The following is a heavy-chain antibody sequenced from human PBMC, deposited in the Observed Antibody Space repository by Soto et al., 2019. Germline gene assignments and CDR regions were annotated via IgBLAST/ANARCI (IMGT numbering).Heavy chain of an antibody. CDR3: ARDPGSGSYYGWFDP. Sequence: SETLSLTCTVSGGSISRYYWNWVRQPPGKGLEWIGYIYYSGSTNYNPSLKSRVTISVDTSKNQFSLKLSSVTAADTAVYYCARDPGSGSYYGWFDPWGQGTLVTVSS. D-gene: IGHD3-10*01. J-gene: IGHJ5*02. CDR2: IYYSGST. V-gene: IGHV4-59*01. CDR1: GGSISRYY.